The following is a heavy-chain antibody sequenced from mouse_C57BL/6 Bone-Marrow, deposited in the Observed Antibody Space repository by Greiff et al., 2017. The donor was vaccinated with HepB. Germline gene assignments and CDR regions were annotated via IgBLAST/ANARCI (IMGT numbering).Heavy chain of an antibody. CDR1: GSNFTSYT. D-gene: IGHD4-1*01. CDR2: INPSSGYT. J-gene: IGHJ2*01. CDR3: ARSRGGTVFDY. Sequence: VQLQQSGADPPRPGASSKMSCKASGSNFTSYTIPWVKQRPGQGPEWIGYINPSSGYTKYNQKFKDKATLTADKSSSTAYMQLLGLRAEDSAVYYCARSRGGTVFDYWGQGTTLTVSS. V-gene: IGHV1-4*01.